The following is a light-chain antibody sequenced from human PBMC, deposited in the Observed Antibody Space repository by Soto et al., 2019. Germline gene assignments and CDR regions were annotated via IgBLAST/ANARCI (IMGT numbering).Light chain of an antibody. V-gene: IGLV2-14*01. CDR1: SSDVGGYNY. Sequence: QSALTQPASVPASPGQSITIYCTGTSSDVGGYNYVSWYQQHPGKAPKLMIYEVSNRPSGVSNRFSGSKSGNTASLTISGRQAEDEADYYCSSYTSSSTVVFGGGTKLTVL. J-gene: IGLJ2*01. CDR2: EVS. CDR3: SSYTSSSTVV.